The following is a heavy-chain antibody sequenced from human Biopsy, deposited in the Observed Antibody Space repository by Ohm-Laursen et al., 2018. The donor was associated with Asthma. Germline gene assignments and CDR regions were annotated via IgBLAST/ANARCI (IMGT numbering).Heavy chain of an antibody. CDR3: ARERAGYYGSGSYLGY. CDR2: IYYSGST. Sequence: LRLSCSASGFTFNNAWMSWVRQAPGKGLEWIGYIYYSGSTNYNPSLKSRVTISVDTSKNQFSLKLSSVTAADTAVYYCARERAGYYGSGSYLGYWGQGTLVTVSS. J-gene: IGHJ4*02. V-gene: IGHV4-59*01. CDR1: GFTFNNAW. D-gene: IGHD3-10*01.